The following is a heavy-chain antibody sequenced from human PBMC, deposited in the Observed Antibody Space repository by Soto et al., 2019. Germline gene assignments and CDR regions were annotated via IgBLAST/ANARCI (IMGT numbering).Heavy chain of an antibody. CDR1: VYTFTIYG. D-gene: IGHD3-10*01. Sequence: GASVTVCCTASVYTFTIYGSSWVRQAPGQGLEWMGWISAYNGNTNYAQKLQGRVTMTTDTSTSTAYMELRSLRSDDTAVYYCARENMDYYYYSGMDVWGQGTTVTVSS. CDR2: ISAYNGNT. J-gene: IGHJ6*02. V-gene: IGHV1-18*04. CDR3: ARENMDYYYYSGMDV.